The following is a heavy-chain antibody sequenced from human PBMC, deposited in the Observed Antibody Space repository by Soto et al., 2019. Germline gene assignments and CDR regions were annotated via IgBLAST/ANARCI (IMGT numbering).Heavy chain of an antibody. CDR3: ARGIXGYCSGGSCSGVNWFDP. Sequence: ASVKVSCKASGYTFTGYYMHWVRQAPGQGLEWMGWINPNSGGTNYAQKFQGWVTMTRDTSISTAYMELSRLRSDDTAVYYCARGIXGYCSGGSCSGVNWFDPWGQGTLVTVSS. CDR1: GYTFTGYY. D-gene: IGHD2-15*01. CDR2: INPNSGGT. V-gene: IGHV1-2*04. J-gene: IGHJ5*02.